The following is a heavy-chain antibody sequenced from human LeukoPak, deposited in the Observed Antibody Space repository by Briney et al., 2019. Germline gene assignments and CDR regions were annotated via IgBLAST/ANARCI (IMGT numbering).Heavy chain of an antibody. CDR3: ARDQAARPFYYFDY. J-gene: IGHJ4*02. V-gene: IGHV3-30-3*01. CDR1: GFTFSSYA. D-gene: IGHD6-6*01. Sequence: PGGSLRPSCAASGFTFSSYAMHWVRQAPGKGLEWVAVISYDGSNKYYADSVKGRFTISRDNSKNTLYLQMNSLRAEDTAVYCCARDQAARPFYYFDYWGQGTLVTVSS. CDR2: ISYDGSNK.